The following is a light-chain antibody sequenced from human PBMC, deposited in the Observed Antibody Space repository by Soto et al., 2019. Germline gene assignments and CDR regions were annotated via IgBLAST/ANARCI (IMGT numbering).Light chain of an antibody. CDR1: PSVPNF. CDR3: QQRNVWPPVT. V-gene: IGKV3-11*01. J-gene: IGKJ5*01. Sequence: EIVLTQSPATLSLSPVDRATLSCRSSPSVPNFLAWYQQKPGQAPRLLIYGAVNRATGIPARFSGSGSGTDFTLTISSLEPEDSAIYYCQQRNVWPPVTFGLGTRLEIK. CDR2: GAV.